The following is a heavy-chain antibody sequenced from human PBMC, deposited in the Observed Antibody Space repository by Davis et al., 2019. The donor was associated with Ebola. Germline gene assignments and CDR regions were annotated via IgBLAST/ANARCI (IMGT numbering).Heavy chain of an antibody. CDR2: INADGSST. CDR3: AWGYSSRRLDF. J-gene: IGHJ4*02. CDR1: RFAFSDYW. D-gene: IGHD6-13*01. V-gene: IGHV3-74*01. Sequence: HTGGSLRLSCAASRFAFSDYWMSWVRQVPGKGLVWVSRINADGSSTSYADSVKGRFTISRDNAKSTLFLQLNSLRAEDTAVYYCAWGYSSRRLDFWGQGTLVSVSS.